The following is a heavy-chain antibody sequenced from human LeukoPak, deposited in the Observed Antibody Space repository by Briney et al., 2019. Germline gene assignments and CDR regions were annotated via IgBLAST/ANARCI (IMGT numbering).Heavy chain of an antibody. CDR1: GFTFSSYE. D-gene: IGHD3-10*01. CDR2: ISSSGSTI. Sequence: GGSLRLSCAASGFTFSSYEMNWVRQAPGKRLEWVSYISSSGSTIYYADSVKGRFTISRDNAKNSLYLQMTSLRAEDTAVYYCAKDLVTGSLDYGGQGTLVTVSS. V-gene: IGHV3-48*03. J-gene: IGHJ4*02. CDR3: AKDLVTGSLDY.